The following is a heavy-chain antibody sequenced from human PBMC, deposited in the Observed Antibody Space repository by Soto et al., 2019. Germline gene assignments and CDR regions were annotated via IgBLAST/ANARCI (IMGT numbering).Heavy chain of an antibody. Sequence: PRGSLILACAASVFTFRDYYMSWIRQAPGKGLEWVSDISSSSTYINYADSVKGRFTISRDNAKNSLYLQMNSLRAEDTAVYFCARGPDYYDSSGYYPLAYWGQGTLVTVSS. J-gene: IGHJ4*02. V-gene: IGHV3-11*06. CDR1: VFTFRDYY. CDR2: ISSSSTYI. D-gene: IGHD3-22*01. CDR3: ARGPDYYDSSGYYPLAY.